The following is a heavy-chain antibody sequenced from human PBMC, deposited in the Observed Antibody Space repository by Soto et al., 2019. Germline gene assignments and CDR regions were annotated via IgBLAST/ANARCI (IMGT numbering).Heavy chain of an antibody. CDR2: ISWNSGNL. CDR1: GFTFDDYA. V-gene: IGHV3-9*01. CDR3: AKGASTTVFAFNDY. Sequence: EVQLVESGGGLVQPGRSLRLSCAASGFTFDDYAMHWVRQGPGKDLEWVSSISWNSGNLGYADSVKGRFTISRDNAKNSLYLQMTSLRGQDTALYYCAKGASTTVFAFNDYWGQGTLVTVSS. D-gene: IGHD4-17*01. J-gene: IGHJ4*02.